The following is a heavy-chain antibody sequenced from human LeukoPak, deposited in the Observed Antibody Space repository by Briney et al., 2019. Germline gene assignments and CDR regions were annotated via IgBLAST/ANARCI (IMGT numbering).Heavy chain of an antibody. CDR3: ARVLPKYCSSTSCRYYFDY. J-gene: IGHJ4*02. CDR1: GYTFTSYD. D-gene: IGHD2-2*01. Sequence: SVKVSGKASGYTFTSYDINWVRQATGQGLEWMGGIIPIFGTANYAQKFQGRVTITADESTSTAYMELSSLRSEDTAVYYCARVLPKYCSSTSCRYYFDYWGQGTLVTVSS. V-gene: IGHV1-69*13. CDR2: IIPIFGTA.